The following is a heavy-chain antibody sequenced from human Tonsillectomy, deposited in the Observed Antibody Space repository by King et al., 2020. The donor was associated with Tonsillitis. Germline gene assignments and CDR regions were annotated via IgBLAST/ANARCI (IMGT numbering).Heavy chain of an antibody. D-gene: IGHD3-22*01. CDR3: ARDGRDYYDSSGYYLQSQLDY. Sequence: VQLVESGAEVKKPGASVKVSCKASGYTFTSYGISWVRQAPGQGLEWMGWISAYNGNTNYAQKLQGRVTMTTDTSTSTAYMELRSLRSDDTAVYYCARDGRDYYDSSGYYLQSQLDYWGQGTLVTVSS. V-gene: IGHV1-18*01. CDR2: ISAYNGNT. J-gene: IGHJ4*02. CDR1: GYTFTSYG.